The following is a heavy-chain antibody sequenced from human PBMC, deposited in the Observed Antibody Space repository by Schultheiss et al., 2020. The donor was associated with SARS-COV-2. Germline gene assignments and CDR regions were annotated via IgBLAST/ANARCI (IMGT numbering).Heavy chain of an antibody. CDR3: AKDTGIDGYSSSSGGGYYYYGMDV. V-gene: IGHV3-9*01. J-gene: IGHJ6*02. CDR2: ISWNSGSI. CDR1: GFTFSSYA. Sequence: GGSLRLSCAASGFTFSSYAMHWVRQAPGKGLEWVSGISWNSGSIGYADSVKGRFTISRDNAKNSLYLQMNSLRAEDTALYYCAKDTGIDGYSSSSGGGYYYYGMDVWGQGTTVTVSS. D-gene: IGHD6-6*01.